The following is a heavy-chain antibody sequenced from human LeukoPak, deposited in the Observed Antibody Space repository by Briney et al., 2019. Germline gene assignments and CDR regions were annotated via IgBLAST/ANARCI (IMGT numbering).Heavy chain of an antibody. D-gene: IGHD5-12*01. CDR2: IYHSGST. V-gene: IGHV4-39*01. J-gene: IGHJ6*03. Sequence: SETLSLTCTVSGVSISSSGYYWGWIRQPPGKGPEWIGRIYHSGSTSYNPSLKSRVTISVDTSKNQFSLKVSSVTAADTAVYYCARRATYYYYMDVWGKGTTVTVSS. CDR3: ARRATYYYYMDV. CDR1: GVSISSSGYY.